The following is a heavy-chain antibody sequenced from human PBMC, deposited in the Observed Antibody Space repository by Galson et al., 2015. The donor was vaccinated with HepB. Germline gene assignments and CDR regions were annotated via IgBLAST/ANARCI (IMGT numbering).Heavy chain of an antibody. CDR2: MNPNSGNT. J-gene: IGHJ3*02. CDR3: ARALPIYDAFDI. CDR1: GYTFTSYD. Sequence: SVKVSCKASGYTFTSYDINWVRQATGQGLEWMGWMNPNSGNTGYAQKFQGRVTMTRNTSISTAYMELSSLRSEDTAVYYCARALPIYDAFDIWGQGTMVTVSS. V-gene: IGHV1-8*01. D-gene: IGHD5-24*01.